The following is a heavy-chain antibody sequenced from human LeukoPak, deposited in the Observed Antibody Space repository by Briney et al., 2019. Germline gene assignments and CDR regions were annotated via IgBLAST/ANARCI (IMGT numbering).Heavy chain of an antibody. D-gene: IGHD6-13*01. CDR2: INPSGGST. J-gene: IGHJ3*02. V-gene: IGHV1-46*01. CDR1: GYTFTSYY. CDR3: ARLSYNKAAAGRIAFDI. Sequence: ASVKVSCKASGYTFTSYYMHWVRQAPGQGLEWMGIINPSGGSTSYAQKFQGRVTMTRDTSISTAYMELSSLRSEDTAVYYCARLSYNKAAAGRIAFDIWGQGTMVTVSS.